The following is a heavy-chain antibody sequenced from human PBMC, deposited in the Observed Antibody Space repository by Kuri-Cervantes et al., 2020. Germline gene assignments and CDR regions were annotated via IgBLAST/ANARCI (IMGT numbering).Heavy chain of an antibody. J-gene: IGHJ3*02. Sequence: ASVKVSCKASGYTFTNFDTNWVRQAPGQGLEWVGRMNPKSAKTDYAPKFQGRVTMTRDTSTSTVYMELSSLRSEDTAVYYCARPRTTVTTNDAFDIWGQGTMVTVSS. CDR3: ARPRTTVTTNDAFDI. CDR2: MNPKSAKT. CDR1: GYTFTNFD. V-gene: IGHV1-8*02. D-gene: IGHD4-17*01.